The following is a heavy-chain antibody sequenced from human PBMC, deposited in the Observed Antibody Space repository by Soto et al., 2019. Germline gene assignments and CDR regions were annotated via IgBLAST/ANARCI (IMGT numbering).Heavy chain of an antibody. D-gene: IGHD6-6*01. CDR3: ARVYSSSSPFDY. CDR2: IIPILGIA. J-gene: IGHJ4*02. Sequence: QVQLVQSGAEVKKPGSSVKVSCKASGGTFSSYTISWVRQAPGQGLEWMGRIIPILGIANYAQKFQGRVTITADKSTSTAYMELSSLRSEDTAGYYCARVYSSSSPFDYWGQGTLVTVSS. CDR1: GGTFSSYT. V-gene: IGHV1-69*02.